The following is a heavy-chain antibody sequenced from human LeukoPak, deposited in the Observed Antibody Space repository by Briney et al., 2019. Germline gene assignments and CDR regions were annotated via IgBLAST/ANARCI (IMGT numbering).Heavy chain of an antibody. CDR1: GVTFSSYS. V-gene: IGHV3-21*01. CDR3: AKDGAPYCRGGTCYSAADY. Sequence: GGSLRLSCAASGVTFSSYSMNWVRQAPGKGLEWVSSISSSSSYIYYADSVKGRFTISRDNTKNSLYLQMNSLRAEDTAVYYCAKDGAPYCRGGTCYSAADYWGQGTLVTVSS. D-gene: IGHD2-15*01. J-gene: IGHJ4*02. CDR2: ISSSSSYI.